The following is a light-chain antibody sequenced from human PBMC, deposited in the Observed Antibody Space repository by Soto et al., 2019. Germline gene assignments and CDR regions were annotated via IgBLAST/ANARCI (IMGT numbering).Light chain of an antibody. V-gene: IGKV3-15*01. CDR3: QQYQNWPPMYA. Sequence: EIVLTQSPGTLSLSPGERATLSCRASQSVSSNLAWYQQKPGQAPRLLIYAASTRATGIPARFSGSGSGTEFTLTISSLQSEDFAVYFCQQYQNWPPMYAFGQGTKVDIK. CDR2: AAS. J-gene: IGKJ2*01. CDR1: QSVSSN.